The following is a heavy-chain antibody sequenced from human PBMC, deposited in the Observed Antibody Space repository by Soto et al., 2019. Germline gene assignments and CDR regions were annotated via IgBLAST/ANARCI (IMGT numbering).Heavy chain of an antibody. Sequence: TLSLTCTVAGGSISIYYWSWRRQPPGKGLEWIGYIYYSGSTNYNPSLKSRVTISVDTSKNQFSLKLSSVTAADTAVYYCAREIRGVIKVGAVDIWGQGTMVTVSS. D-gene: IGHD3-10*01. V-gene: IGHV4-59*01. CDR1: GGSISIYY. CDR2: IYYSGST. J-gene: IGHJ3*02. CDR3: AREIRGVIKVGAVDI.